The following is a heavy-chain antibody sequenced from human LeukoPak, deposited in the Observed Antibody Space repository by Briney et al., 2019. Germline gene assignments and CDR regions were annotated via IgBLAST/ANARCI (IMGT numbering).Heavy chain of an antibody. J-gene: IGHJ5*02. Sequence: SETLSLTCTVSGGSISSYYWSWIPQPPGKGLVWIGYIYYSGSTNYNPSLKSRVTISVDTSKNQFSLKLSSVTAADTAVYYCASGYCSSTSCYRFDPWGQGTLVTVSS. CDR1: GGSISSYY. CDR3: ASGYCSSTSCYRFDP. D-gene: IGHD2-2*03. V-gene: IGHV4-59*01. CDR2: IYYSGST.